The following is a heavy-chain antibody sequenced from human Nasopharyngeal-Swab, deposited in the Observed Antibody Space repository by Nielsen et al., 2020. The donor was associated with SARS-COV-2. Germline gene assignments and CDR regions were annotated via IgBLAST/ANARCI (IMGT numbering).Heavy chain of an antibody. CDR3: VRDLYYGFDH. CDR2: IRTSVEGGM. V-gene: IGHV3-48*04. J-gene: IGHJ4*02. D-gene: IGHD3-10*01. CDR1: GFTFSNYA. Sequence: GESLKISCVASGFTFSNYAMNWVRQAPGRGLEWISNIRTSVEGGMFYADSVKGRFTISRDDAKSSLFLQMNSLRVEDTAVYYCVRDLYYGFDHWGQGTLATVSS.